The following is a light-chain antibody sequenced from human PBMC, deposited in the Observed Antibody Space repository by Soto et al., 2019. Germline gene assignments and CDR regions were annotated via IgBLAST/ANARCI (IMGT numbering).Light chain of an antibody. CDR2: GAS. Sequence: EIVLTQSPGTLSLSPGERATLSCRASQSVSSSYLAWYQQKPGQAPRLLIYGASSRATGIPDRFSGSGSGTDFTLTISRLEPEDGAVYYCQQYGSSPPITFGPGTKVDIK. CDR1: QSVSSSY. CDR3: QQYGSSPPIT. J-gene: IGKJ3*01. V-gene: IGKV3-20*01.